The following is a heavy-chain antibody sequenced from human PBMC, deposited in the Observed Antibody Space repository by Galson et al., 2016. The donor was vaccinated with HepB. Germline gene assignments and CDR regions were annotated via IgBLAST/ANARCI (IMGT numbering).Heavy chain of an antibody. D-gene: IGHD1-26*01. J-gene: IGHJ4*02. CDR3: ARDPKWGSGSYYDY. Sequence: SLRLSCATSGFTFSAYAIHWVRQAPGKGLEYVSAISPDGIKTYYADSVKGRFTISRDNWKNTVYLQMDYLRPDDMAVYHCARDPKWGSGSYYDYWSQGTLVTVSS. CDR1: GFTFSAYA. CDR2: ISPDGIKT. V-gene: IGHV3-64*02.